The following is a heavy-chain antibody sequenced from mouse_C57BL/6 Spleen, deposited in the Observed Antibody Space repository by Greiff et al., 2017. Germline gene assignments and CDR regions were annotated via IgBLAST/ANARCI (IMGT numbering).Heavy chain of an antibody. Sequence: VKVVESGPELVKPGDSVKISCKASGYAFSSSWMTWVQQRPGKGLEWIGRIYPGDGDTNYNGKFKGKATLTADKSSRTAYMQLSSLTSEDSAVYFCANDGYYFFDYWGQGTTLTVSS. CDR3: ANDGYYFFDY. V-gene: IGHV1-82*01. CDR1: GYAFSSSW. J-gene: IGHJ2*01. D-gene: IGHD2-3*01. CDR2: IYPGDGDT.